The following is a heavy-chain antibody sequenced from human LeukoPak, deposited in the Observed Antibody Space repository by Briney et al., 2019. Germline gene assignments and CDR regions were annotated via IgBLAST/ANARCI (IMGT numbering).Heavy chain of an antibody. Sequence: ASVKVSCKASGYTFTSYGIDWVRQAPGQGLEWMGWSSAYNGHTNYAQKFQGGITMTTDTSTRTAYMELRSLRSDDTAMYFCARDYDDNSRCFGYWGQGTLVTVSS. D-gene: IGHD4-23*01. J-gene: IGHJ4*02. CDR3: ARDYDDNSRCFGY. CDR2: SSAYNGHT. CDR1: GYTFTSYG. V-gene: IGHV1-18*01.